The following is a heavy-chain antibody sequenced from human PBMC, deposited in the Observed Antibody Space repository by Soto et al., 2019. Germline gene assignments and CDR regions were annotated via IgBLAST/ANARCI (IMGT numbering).Heavy chain of an antibody. J-gene: IGHJ4*02. D-gene: IGHD6-19*01. Sequence: EVQLVESGGGLVQPGGSLRLSCVASGFTFSTDSMNWVRQAPGKGLEWVAHISTSGATRYYADSVKGRFTTSRDNAKTSLYLQMASLSNEDTAVYYCATFFGSAFDSWGQATLVTVSS. V-gene: IGHV3-48*02. CDR2: ISTSGATR. CDR1: GFTFSTDS. CDR3: ATFFGSAFDS.